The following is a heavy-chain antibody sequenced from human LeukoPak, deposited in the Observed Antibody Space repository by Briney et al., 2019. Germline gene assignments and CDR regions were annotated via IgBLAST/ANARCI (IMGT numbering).Heavy chain of an antibody. CDR1: GGSISSGGYY. CDR3: ARGRVPGGD. Sequence: SETLSLTCTVSGGSISSGGYYWSWIRQAPGKGLEWIGYIYYTGETNYNPSLKSRVSISVDTSKNQFSLNLYSVTAADTAVSYCARGRVPGGDWGQGTLVAVSS. J-gene: IGHJ4*02. V-gene: IGHV4-61*08. CDR2: IYYTGET. D-gene: IGHD3-16*01.